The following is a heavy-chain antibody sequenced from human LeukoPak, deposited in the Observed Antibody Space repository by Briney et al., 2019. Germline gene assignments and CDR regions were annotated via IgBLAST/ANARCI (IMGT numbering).Heavy chain of an antibody. CDR2: ISWNSGSI. CDR1: GFTFDDYA. CDR3: AKDASGYPRSPFDY. V-gene: IGHV3-9*03. Sequence: GRSLRLSCAASGFTFDDYAMHWVRQAPGKGLVWVSGISWNSGSIGYADSVKGRFTISRDNAKNSLYLQMNSLRAEDLALYYCAKDASGYPRSPFDYWGQGTLVTVSS. J-gene: IGHJ4*02. D-gene: IGHD3-9*01.